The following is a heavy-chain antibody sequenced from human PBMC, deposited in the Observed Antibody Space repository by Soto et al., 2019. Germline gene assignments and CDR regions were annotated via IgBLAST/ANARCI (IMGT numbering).Heavy chain of an antibody. J-gene: IGHJ5*01. D-gene: IGHD3-16*01. CDR3: VKGGWLDF. V-gene: IGHV3-23*01. Sequence: EVQLLESGGGLVQPGGSLRLSCAASGFTFNTFEMSWVRQAPGRGLEWVSFISDDGSRTYYADAVKGRFTISRDNSKYTLYLQMNSLTVEDTAEYACVKGGWLDFWGQGTLVTVSS. CDR1: GFTFNTFE. CDR2: ISDDGSRT.